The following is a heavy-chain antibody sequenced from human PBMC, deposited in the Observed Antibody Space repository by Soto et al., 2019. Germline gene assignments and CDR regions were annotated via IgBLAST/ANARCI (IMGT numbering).Heavy chain of an antibody. CDR2: ISSSGLNT. D-gene: IGHD6-13*01. CDR3: AKDFSRWGRPDAFDI. V-gene: IGHV3-23*01. J-gene: IGHJ3*02. CDR1: GFTFSYYA. Sequence: PGGSLRLSCEDSGFTFSYYAMNWVRQAPGKGLEWVSVISSSGLNTDYADSVKGRFTISRDNSKNTLSLQMNSLRAEDTAVYYCAKDFSRWGRPDAFDIRGQGTVVTVSS.